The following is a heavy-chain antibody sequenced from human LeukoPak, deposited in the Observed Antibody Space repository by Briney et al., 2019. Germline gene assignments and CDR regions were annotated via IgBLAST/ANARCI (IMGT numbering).Heavy chain of an antibody. V-gene: IGHV3-23*01. CDR2: ISGSGGST. Sequence: GGSLRLSCAAPGFTFSSYAMSWVRQAPGKGLEWVSAISGSGGSTYYADSVKGRFTISRDNSKNTLYLQMNSLRAEDTAVYYCAKDINWNDGFDYWGQGTLVTVSS. CDR3: AKDINWNDGFDY. J-gene: IGHJ4*02. D-gene: IGHD1-1*01. CDR1: GFTFSSYA.